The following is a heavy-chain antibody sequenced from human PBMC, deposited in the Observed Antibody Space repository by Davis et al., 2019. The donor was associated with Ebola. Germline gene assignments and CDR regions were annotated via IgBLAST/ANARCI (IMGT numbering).Heavy chain of an antibody. CDR3: ARTMVNLYYFDY. V-gene: IGHV1-46*01. J-gene: IGHJ4*02. D-gene: IGHD3-10*01. CDR1: RYTFTSYY. CDR2: LNPGGGST. Sequence: SVPVSCQASRYTFTSYYMHCVRPAPRQGLEWLGILNPGGGSTSYAQKFQGRVTMTRDTSTSTVYMELSSLRSEDTAVYYCARTMVNLYYFDYWGQGTLVTVSS.